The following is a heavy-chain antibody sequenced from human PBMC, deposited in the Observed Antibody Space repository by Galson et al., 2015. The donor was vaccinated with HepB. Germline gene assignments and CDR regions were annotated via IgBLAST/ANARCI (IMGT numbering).Heavy chain of an antibody. CDR3: ARVDLGMGYDAFDI. J-gene: IGHJ3*02. V-gene: IGHV1-18*01. CDR2: ISAYNGKT. Sequence: SCKASGYRFSNYGISWARQAPGQGLEWMGWISAYNGKTNYAQKFQGRVTMTTDTSTNTVYMELRSLRSDDTALYYCARVDLGMGYDAFDIWGQGTMVTVSS. D-gene: IGHD7-27*01. CDR1: GYRFSNYG.